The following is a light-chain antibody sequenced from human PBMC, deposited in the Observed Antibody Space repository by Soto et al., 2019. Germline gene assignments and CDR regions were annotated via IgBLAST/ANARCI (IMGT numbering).Light chain of an antibody. CDR2: RNN. CDR3: AAWDDSLRGPV. CDR1: SSNIGSNY. Sequence: QAVVTQPPSASGTPGQRVTISCSGSSSNIGSNYVYWYQQFPGSAPKLLIYRNNQRPSGVPDRFSGSRSDTSASLAISGLRSEDEADYHCAAWDDSLRGPVFGGGTKVTVL. J-gene: IGLJ2*01. V-gene: IGLV1-47*01.